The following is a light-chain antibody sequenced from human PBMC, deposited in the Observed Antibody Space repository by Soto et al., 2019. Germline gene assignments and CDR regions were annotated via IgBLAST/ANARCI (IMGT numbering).Light chain of an antibody. V-gene: IGLV1-51*01. CDR3: GTWNSNLNNGVV. Sequence: QSVLTQPPSVSAAPGQRVTIFCSGSSSTIGNNYVSWYQQLPGTAPILLIYDNYYRPSGIPDRFSGSKSGTSATLVITGVHTGDEADYYCGTWNSNLNNGVVFGGGTKVTVL. J-gene: IGLJ2*01. CDR1: SSTIGNNY. CDR2: DNY.